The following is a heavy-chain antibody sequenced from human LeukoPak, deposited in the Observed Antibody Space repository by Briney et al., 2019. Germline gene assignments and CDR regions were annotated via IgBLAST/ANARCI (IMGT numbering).Heavy chain of an antibody. J-gene: IGHJ4*03. CDR1: GGSLSSYY. D-gene: IGHD1-1*01. Sequence: PSETLSLTCAVYGGSLSSYYWSWIRESPGKGLEWIAEINHRGDTNYNPSVKSRVTISVDTSKNQFSLKVTSLTAAYTAVYYCARGPTISETGYFDYWGQGTLVTVSS. V-gene: IGHV4-34*01. CDR2: INHRGDT. CDR3: ARGPTISETGYFDY.